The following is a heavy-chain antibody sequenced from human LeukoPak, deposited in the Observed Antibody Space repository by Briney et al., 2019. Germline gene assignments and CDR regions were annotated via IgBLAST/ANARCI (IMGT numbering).Heavy chain of an antibody. Sequence: GGSLGLSCAASGFTFSDYYMSWIRQAPGKGLEWVSYISSSGSTIYYADSVKGRFTISRDNAKNSLYLQMNSLRAEDTAVYYCARDPTYYYDSSGIFDYWGQGTLVTVSS. D-gene: IGHD3-22*01. J-gene: IGHJ4*02. V-gene: IGHV3-11*04. CDR2: ISSSGSTI. CDR3: ARDPTYYYDSSGIFDY. CDR1: GFTFSDYY.